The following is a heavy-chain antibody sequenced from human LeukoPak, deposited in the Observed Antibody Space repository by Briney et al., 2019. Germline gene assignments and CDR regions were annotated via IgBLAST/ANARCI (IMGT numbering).Heavy chain of an antibody. CDR2: IYHSGST. V-gene: IGHV4-34*01. CDR3: ARGFATMVRGVVLDF. CDR1: SGSFSGYY. D-gene: IGHD3-10*01. J-gene: IGHJ4*02. Sequence: SETLSLTCAVYSGSFSGYYWSWIRQPPGKGPEWIGEIYHSGSTNYNPSLKSRVTISVDTSKNQFSLKLNSVTAADTAVYYCARGFATMVRGVVLDFWGQGTLVTVSS.